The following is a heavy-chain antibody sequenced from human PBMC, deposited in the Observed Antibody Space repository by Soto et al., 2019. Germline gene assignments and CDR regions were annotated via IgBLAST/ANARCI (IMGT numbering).Heavy chain of an antibody. D-gene: IGHD2-15*01. CDR2: IGGNGYNT. V-gene: IGHV3-23*01. CDR3: AKRLVDSKAFDH. Sequence: EVQLLQSGGGLVQPGGSLRLSCAASGFTFRNYAMSWVRQAPGKGLEWVSTIGGNGYNTYYADSVNGRFTMSRDNSENTLYLQMNSLRAEDTAIYYCAKRLVDSKAFDHWGQGTLVTVSS. CDR1: GFTFRNYA. J-gene: IGHJ4*02.